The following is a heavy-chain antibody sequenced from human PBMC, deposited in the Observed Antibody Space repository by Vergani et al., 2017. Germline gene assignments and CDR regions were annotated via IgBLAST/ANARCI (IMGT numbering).Heavy chain of an antibody. V-gene: IGHV1-69*01. CDR1: GGTFSSYA. J-gene: IGHJ6*02. D-gene: IGHD3-22*01. CDR2: NIPIFGTA. CDR3: GGSGYYLGNSDYGMDV. Sequence: QVQLVQSGAEVKKPGSSVKVSCKASGGTFSSYAISWVRQAPGQGLEWMGGNIPIFGTANYAQKFQGRVTITADESTSTAYMELSSLRSEDTAVYYCGGSGYYLGNSDYGMDVWGQGTTVTVSS.